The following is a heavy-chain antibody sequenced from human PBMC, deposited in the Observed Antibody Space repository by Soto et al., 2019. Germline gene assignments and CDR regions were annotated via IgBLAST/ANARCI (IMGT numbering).Heavy chain of an antibody. J-gene: IGHJ6*02. CDR1: GFTFSSYA. Sequence: PGGSLRLSCAASGFTFSSYAMSWVRQAPGKGLEWVSAISGSGGSTYYADSVKGRFTISRDNYKNTLNLQMSSLRAEDTALYYCAKDLRNFGFYGVDVWGQGTTVTVSS. D-gene: IGHD3-16*01. CDR3: AKDLRNFGFYGVDV. CDR2: ISGSGGST. V-gene: IGHV3-23*01.